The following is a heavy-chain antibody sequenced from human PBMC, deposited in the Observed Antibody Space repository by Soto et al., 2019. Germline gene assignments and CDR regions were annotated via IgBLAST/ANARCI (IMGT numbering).Heavy chain of an antibody. D-gene: IGHD5-12*01. Sequence: QVQLVQSGAEVQKPGASVKVSCKASGYTFTSYYMHWVRQAPGQGLEWMGIINPSGGSTSYAQKFQGRVTMTRDQSTSTVYMERSSLRSEDTAVYYCARAGPVATTHNWFDPWGQGTLVTVSS. CDR1: GYTFTSYY. CDR2: INPSGGST. V-gene: IGHV1-46*03. J-gene: IGHJ5*02. CDR3: ARAGPVATTHNWFDP.